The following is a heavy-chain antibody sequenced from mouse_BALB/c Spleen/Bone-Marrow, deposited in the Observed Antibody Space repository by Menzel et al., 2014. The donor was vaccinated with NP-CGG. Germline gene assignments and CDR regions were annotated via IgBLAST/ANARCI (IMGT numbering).Heavy chain of an antibody. CDR2: INPSNGRT. CDR1: GYTFTSYW. V-gene: IGHV1S81*02. CDR3: ARNYGNTDY. Sequence: QVQLQQPGAELVKPGASVKLSCKAPGYTFTSYWMHWVKQRPGQGLEWIGEINPSNGRTNYNEKFKTKATLTVDKSSSTAYMQLSSLTSEDSAVYYCARNYGNTDYWGQGTTLTVSS. J-gene: IGHJ2*01. D-gene: IGHD2-1*01.